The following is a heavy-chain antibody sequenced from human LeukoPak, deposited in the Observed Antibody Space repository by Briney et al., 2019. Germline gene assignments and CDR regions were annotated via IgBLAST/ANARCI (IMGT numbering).Heavy chain of an antibody. D-gene: IGHD5-12*01. CDR2: TYYRSKWYI. V-gene: IGHV6-1*01. J-gene: IGHJ4*02. CDR1: GDSVSSNNAA. CDR3: ARDVATQYFDN. Sequence: SQTLSLTCAISGDSVSSNNAAWNWIRQSPSRGLEWLGRTYYRSKWYIDYAVSVKSRVTIIPDTSWTPEDTAVYYCARDVATQYFDNWGQGARVTVSS.